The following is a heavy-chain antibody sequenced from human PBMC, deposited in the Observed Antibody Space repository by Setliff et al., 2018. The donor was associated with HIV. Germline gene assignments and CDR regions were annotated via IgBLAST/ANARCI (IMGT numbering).Heavy chain of an antibody. CDR1: GYTFTSYD. Sequence: ASVKVSCRASGYTFTSYDINWVRQATGQGLEWMGWMNPNSGNTGYAQKFQGRVTMTRDASISTAYMELNTLKFEDTAVYYCARARRDSYDRGRRNHYYIDVWGKGTTVTVSS. J-gene: IGHJ6*03. CDR2: MNPNSGNT. CDR3: ARARRDSYDRGRRNHYYIDV. D-gene: IGHD3-22*01. V-gene: IGHV1-8*02.